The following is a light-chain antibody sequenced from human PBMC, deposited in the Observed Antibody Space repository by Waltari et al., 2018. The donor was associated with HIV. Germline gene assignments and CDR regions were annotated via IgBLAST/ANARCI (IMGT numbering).Light chain of an antibody. CDR3: QQYALSPFT. Sequence: EIVLTQAPGPPSFSPGSSASLSSRASQTVTSNSIAWYQVRPGQAPRVVIYDASYRAADIPDRFTGSGSGTNFTLTITRLEPEDFALYFCQQYALSPFTFGQGTSLEV. CDR1: QTVTSNS. CDR2: DAS. V-gene: IGKV3-20*01. J-gene: IGKJ2*01.